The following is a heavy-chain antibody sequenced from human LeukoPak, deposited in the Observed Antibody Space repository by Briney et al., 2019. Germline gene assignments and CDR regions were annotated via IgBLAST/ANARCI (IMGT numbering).Heavy chain of an antibody. D-gene: IGHD3-10*01. V-gene: IGHV4-39*07. Sequence: SETLSLTCTVSGGSISSSSYYWGWIRQPPGKGLEWIGSIYYSGSTYYNPSLKSRVTISVDTSKNQFSLKLSSVTAADTAVYYCARSYSGHAFDIWGQGTMVTVSS. J-gene: IGHJ3*02. CDR2: IYYSGST. CDR1: GGSISSSSYY. CDR3: ARSYSGHAFDI.